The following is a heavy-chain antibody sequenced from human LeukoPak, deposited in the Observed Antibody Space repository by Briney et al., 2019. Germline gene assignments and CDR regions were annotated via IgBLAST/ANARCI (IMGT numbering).Heavy chain of an antibody. D-gene: IGHD7-27*01. V-gene: IGHV4-61*01. Sequence: SETLSLTCTVSGYSISSGYYWGWIRQPPGKGLEWIGYIYYTETSYNPSLKSRVTISADTSKNQFSLKLYSVTAADTAVYYCATRKLGNDYWGQGTLVTVSS. CDR2: IYYTET. CDR3: ATRKLGNDY. J-gene: IGHJ4*02. CDR1: GYSISSGYY.